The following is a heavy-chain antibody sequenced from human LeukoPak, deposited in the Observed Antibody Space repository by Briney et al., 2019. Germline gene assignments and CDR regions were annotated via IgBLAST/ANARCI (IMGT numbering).Heavy chain of an antibody. V-gene: IGHV3-30*02. CDR3: AKDRVKALDH. CDR2: IRYDGSNK. CDR1: GFTFSNYG. Sequence: PGGSLRLSCAASGFTFSNYGIHWLRPAPAKGLEWVAFIRYDGSNKYYADSVKGRFTISRDNSKNTLYLQMNSLRAEDTAVYYCAKDRVKALDHWGQGTLVTVSS. J-gene: IGHJ4*02.